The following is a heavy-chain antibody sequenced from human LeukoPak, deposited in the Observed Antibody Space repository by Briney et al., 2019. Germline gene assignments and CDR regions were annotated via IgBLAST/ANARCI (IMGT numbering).Heavy chain of an antibody. D-gene: IGHD3-3*01. CDR3: ARGAISSQGFDI. J-gene: IGHJ3*02. CDR2: IGTDNGNT. CDR1: GYTFTSYH. V-gene: IGHV1-18*01. Sequence: AASVKVSCKASGYTFTSYHFSWVRQAPGQGLEWMGWIGTDNGNTNYAQKFQDRVTVTTDTSTTTAYMELRSLSSDDTAVYYCARGAISSQGFDIWGQGTMVTVSS.